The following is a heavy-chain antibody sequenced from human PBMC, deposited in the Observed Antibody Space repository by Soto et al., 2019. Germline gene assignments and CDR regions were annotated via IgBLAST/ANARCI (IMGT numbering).Heavy chain of an antibody. CDR2: IYRTGST. J-gene: IGHJ4*02. V-gene: IGHV4-4*02. CDR3: ASRDPGTSVDY. CDR1: GGSFTSNNW. D-gene: IGHD1-7*01. Sequence: QVQLQESGPGLVKPSGTLSLTCAVSGGSFTSNNWWTWVRQPPGHGLEWIGEIYRTGSTNYNPSLKSRATIPLDKSENQFSLKVTSQTAEDTAVYYCASRDPGTSVDYWGQGTLVTVSS.